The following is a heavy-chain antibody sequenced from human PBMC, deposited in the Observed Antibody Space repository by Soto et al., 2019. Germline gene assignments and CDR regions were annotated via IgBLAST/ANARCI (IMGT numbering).Heavy chain of an antibody. J-gene: IGHJ4*02. CDR2: IYPGDSDT. CDR3: ARHEGGGTTVSLPHVGLDY. Sequence: GESLKISCKGSGYSFTSYWIGWGRQMPGKGLEWMGIIYPGDSDTRYSPSFPGQVTISAIKSIITAYLQWRNLKPSDTAMYYWARHEGGGTTVSLPHVGLDYWGQGTLVTVSS. D-gene: IGHD4-4*01. CDR1: GYSFTSYW. V-gene: IGHV5-51*01.